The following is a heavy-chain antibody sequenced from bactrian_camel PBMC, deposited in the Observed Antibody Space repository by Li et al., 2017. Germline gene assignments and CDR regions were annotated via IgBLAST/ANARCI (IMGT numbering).Heavy chain of an antibody. D-gene: IGHD4*01. CDR2: IILGMRYT. CDR1: GYSISGNC. Sequence: HVQLVESGGGSVQAGGSLRLSCAASGYSISGNCMGWFRQAPGQEREGVAAIILGMRYTYYSDFAEGRFTISLDNAKNTVYLQMNSLTPEDTGRYYCAAECRALDPDYSDDGSGPQILNLQKYEWDVWGQGTQVTVS. J-gene: IGHJ4*01. V-gene: IGHV3-3*01. CDR3: AAECRALDPDYSDDGSGPQILNLQKYEWDV.